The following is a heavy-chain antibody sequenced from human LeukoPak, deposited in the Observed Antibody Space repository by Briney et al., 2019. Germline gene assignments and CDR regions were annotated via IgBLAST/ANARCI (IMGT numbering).Heavy chain of an antibody. Sequence: PGGSLRLSCAASGFTFDDYAMHWVRQAPGKGLEWVSGISWNSGSIGYADSVKGRFTISRDNAKNSLYLQMNSLRAEDTALYYCAKLALGGTMVRGVSTFDHWGQGTLVTVSS. V-gene: IGHV3-9*01. CDR1: GFTFDDYA. D-gene: IGHD3-10*01. CDR3: AKLALGGTMVRGVSTFDH. CDR2: ISWNSGSI. J-gene: IGHJ4*02.